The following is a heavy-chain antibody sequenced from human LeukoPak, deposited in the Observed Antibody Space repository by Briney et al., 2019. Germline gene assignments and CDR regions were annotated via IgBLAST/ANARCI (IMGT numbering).Heavy chain of an antibody. Sequence: ASVKVSCKASGYTFTGYYMHWVRQAPGQGLEWMGWINPNSGGTNYAQKFQGRVTMTRDTSISTVYMELSSLRFEDTAVYYCARSSGRSPNRDYMDVWGKGTTVTISS. V-gene: IGHV1-2*02. CDR2: INPNSGGT. D-gene: IGHD1-14*01. J-gene: IGHJ6*03. CDR1: GYTFTGYY. CDR3: ARSSGRSPNRDYMDV.